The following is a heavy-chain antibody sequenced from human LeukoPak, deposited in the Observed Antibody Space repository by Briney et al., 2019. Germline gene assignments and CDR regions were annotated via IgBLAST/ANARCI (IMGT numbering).Heavy chain of an antibody. J-gene: IGHJ6*02. CDR2: IYYSGST. D-gene: IGHD2-8*01. Sequence: SETLSLTCTVSGGSISSYYWSWIRQPPGKGLEWTGYIYYSGSTNYNPSLKSRVTISVDTSKNQFSLKLSSVTAADTAVYYCAREGVLPRRVGMDVWGQGTTVTVSS. CDR1: GGSISSYY. V-gene: IGHV4-59*01. CDR3: AREGVLPRRVGMDV.